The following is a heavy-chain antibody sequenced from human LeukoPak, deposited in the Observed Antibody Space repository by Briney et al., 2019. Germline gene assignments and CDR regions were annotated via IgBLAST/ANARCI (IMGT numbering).Heavy chain of an antibody. V-gene: IGHV1-2*02. CDR1: GYSFTGYY. D-gene: IGHD4-17*01. CDR2: INPNSGGT. Sequence: ASVKVSCKASGYSFTGYYMHWVRQAPGQGLEWMGWINPNSGGTNYAQKFQGRVTMTRDTSISTVYMELSRLRSDDTAVYYCARVLCGDHFDCWGQGTLVTVSS. J-gene: IGHJ4*02. CDR3: ARVLCGDHFDC.